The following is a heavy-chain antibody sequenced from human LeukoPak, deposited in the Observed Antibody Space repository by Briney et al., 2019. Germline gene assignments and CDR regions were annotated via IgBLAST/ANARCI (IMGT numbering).Heavy chain of an antibody. CDR3: AKSVSNWGFDP. CDR2: IFYTGST. Sequence: SETLSLTCTVSGGSITNSYWNWIRQPPGKGLEYLGYIFYTGSTNYNPSLKSRITISVDKSKNQFFLRLKSVTAADTAVYYCAKSVSNWGFDPWGQGTLVTVSA. CDR1: GGSITNSY. V-gene: IGHV4-59*01. J-gene: IGHJ5*02. D-gene: IGHD1-1*01.